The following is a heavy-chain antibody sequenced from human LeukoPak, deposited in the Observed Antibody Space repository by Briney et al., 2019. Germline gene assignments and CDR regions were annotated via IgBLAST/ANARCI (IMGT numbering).Heavy chain of an antibody. CDR2: INHSGST. Sequence: SETLSLTCAVYGGSFSGYYWSWIRQPPGKGLEWIGEINHSGSTNYNPSLKSRVTISVDTSKNQFSLKLSSVTAADTAVYYCAKRAQIWSGYWRGGTGENYYYYYGMDVWGQGTTVTVSS. CDR1: GGSFSGYY. V-gene: IGHV4-34*01. J-gene: IGHJ6*02. CDR3: AKRAQIWSGYWRGGTGENYYYYYGMDV. D-gene: IGHD3-3*01.